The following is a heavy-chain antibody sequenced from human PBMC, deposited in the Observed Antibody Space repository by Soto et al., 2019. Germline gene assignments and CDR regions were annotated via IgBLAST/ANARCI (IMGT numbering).Heavy chain of an antibody. CDR2: ISAYNGNT. CDR3: ARDPNGYCSSTSCLYGMDV. J-gene: IGHJ6*02. V-gene: IGHV1-18*01. CDR1: GYTFTSYG. Sequence: QVQLVQSGAEVKKPGGSVKVSCKASGYTFTSYGSSWVRQAPGQGLEWMGWISAYNGNTNYAQKLQGRVTMTTDTSTSTAYMELRSLRSDDTAVYYCARDPNGYCSSTSCLYGMDVWGQGTTVTVSS. D-gene: IGHD2-2*01.